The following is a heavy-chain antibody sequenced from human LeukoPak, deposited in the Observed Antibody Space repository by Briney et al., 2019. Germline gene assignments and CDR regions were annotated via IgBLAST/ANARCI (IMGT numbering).Heavy chain of an antibody. CDR3: ARAGSGWYEVLYFDY. D-gene: IGHD6-19*01. V-gene: IGHV5-51*01. CDR2: IYPGDSDT. Sequence: GESLKISCKGSGYSFTSYWIGWVRQMPGKGLEWMGIIYPGDSDTRYSPSFQGQVTISADKSISTAYLQWSSLKASDTAMYYCARAGSGWYEVLYFDYWGQGTLVTVSS. J-gene: IGHJ4*02. CDR1: GYSFTSYW.